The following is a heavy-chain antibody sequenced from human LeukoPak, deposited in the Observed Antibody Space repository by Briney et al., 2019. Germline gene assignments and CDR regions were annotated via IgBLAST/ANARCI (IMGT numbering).Heavy chain of an antibody. CDR1: GFTFSSYD. V-gene: IGHV3-23*01. J-gene: IGHJ5*02. CDR3: LNAAAGTAHTDSNSFDP. CDR2: ISGTGGST. Sequence: GGSLRLSCAASGFTFSSYDMRWVRQAPGKGLEWVSGISGTGGSTYYADSVKGRLSISRDNSKSTLYLQMNSLRDEDTAVYYCLNAAAGTAHTDSNSFDPWGQETLVTVSS. D-gene: IGHD6-13*01.